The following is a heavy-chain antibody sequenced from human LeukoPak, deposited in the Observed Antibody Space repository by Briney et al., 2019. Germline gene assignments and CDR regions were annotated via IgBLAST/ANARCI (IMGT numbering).Heavy chain of an antibody. CDR1: GGSFSGYY. CDR3: ARHEYDILTGYYPFDY. D-gene: IGHD3-9*01. V-gene: IGHV4-34*01. CDR2: INHSGST. Sequence: PSETLSLACAVHGGSFSGYYWSWIRQPPGKGLEWIGEINHSGSTNYNPSLKSRVTISVDTSKNQFSLKLSSVTAADTAVYYCARHEYDILTGYYPFDYWGQGTLVTVSS. J-gene: IGHJ4*02.